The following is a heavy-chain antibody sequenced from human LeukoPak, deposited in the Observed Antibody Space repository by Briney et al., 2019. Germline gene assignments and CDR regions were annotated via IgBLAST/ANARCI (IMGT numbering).Heavy chain of an antibody. D-gene: IGHD3-10*02. CDR3: ARGRESTNYYVD. Sequence: GGSLRLSCAASGFTVSNNYMSWVRQAPGKGLEWVSVIYTGGTTHHADSVKGRFTISRDNSKNTPYLQMNSLRVEDTAMYYCARGRESTNYYVDWGQGTLVTVSS. V-gene: IGHV3-66*01. CDR2: IYTGGTT. CDR1: GFTVSNNY. J-gene: IGHJ4*02.